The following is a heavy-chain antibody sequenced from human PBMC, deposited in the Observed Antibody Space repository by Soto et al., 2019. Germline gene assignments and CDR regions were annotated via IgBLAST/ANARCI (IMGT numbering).Heavy chain of an antibody. Sequence: EVQLVESGGVVVQPGGCLRLSCAASGCTFDDYTMHWVRQAPGKGLEWVSLISWDGGSTYYADSVKGRFTISRDNSKNSLYLQMNSLRTEDTALYYCAKDFYFGSGRYTRSGAFDIWGQGTMVTVSS. CDR2: ISWDGGST. CDR3: AKDFYFGSGRYTRSGAFDI. V-gene: IGHV3-43*01. CDR1: GCTFDDYT. D-gene: IGHD3-10*01. J-gene: IGHJ3*02.